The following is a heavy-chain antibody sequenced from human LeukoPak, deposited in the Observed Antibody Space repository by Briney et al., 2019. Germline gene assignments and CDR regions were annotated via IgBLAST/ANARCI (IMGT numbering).Heavy chain of an antibody. CDR1: GDTFSSYG. V-gene: IGHV1-69*05. CDR2: IIPISGIA. CDR3: ARDLDYYDSGGPDY. Sequence: GASVKVSCKASGDTFSSYGLSWVRQAPGQGLEWMGRIIPISGIANYAQKFQDRVTINTDESTSTVYMELGSLRSEDTAVYYCARDLDYYDSGGPDYWGQGTLVSVSS. J-gene: IGHJ4*02. D-gene: IGHD3-22*01.